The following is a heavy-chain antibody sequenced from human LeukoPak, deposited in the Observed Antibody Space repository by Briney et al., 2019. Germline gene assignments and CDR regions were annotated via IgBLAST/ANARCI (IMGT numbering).Heavy chain of an antibody. J-gene: IGHJ4*02. Sequence: PGGSLRLSCAASGFTVSSNYMSWVRQSPGKGLEWVSVIYSTGSTYYAASVKGRFTISRDNSKSTLYLQMNSLRGEDTAVYYCARGSSSGFELDYWGKGTLVTVSS. CDR1: GFTVSSNY. CDR3: ARGSSSGFELDY. D-gene: IGHD6-19*01. CDR2: IYSTGST. V-gene: IGHV3-53*01.